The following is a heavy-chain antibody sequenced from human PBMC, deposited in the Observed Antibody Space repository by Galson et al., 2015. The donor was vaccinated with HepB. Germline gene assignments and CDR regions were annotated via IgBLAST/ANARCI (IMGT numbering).Heavy chain of an antibody. J-gene: IGHJ2*01. V-gene: IGHV3-30*18. CDR1: GFTFSSYG. Sequence: LRLSCAASGFTFSSYGMHWVRQAPGKGLEWVAVISYDGSNKYYADSVKGRFTISRDNAKNSLYLQMNSLRAEDTAVYHCAQGDYWSRYFDLWGRGTLVTVSS. D-gene: IGHD4-17*01. CDR3: AQGDYWSRYFDL. CDR2: ISYDGSNK.